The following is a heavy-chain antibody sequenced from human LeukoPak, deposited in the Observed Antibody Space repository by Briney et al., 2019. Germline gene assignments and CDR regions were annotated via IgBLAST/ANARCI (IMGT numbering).Heavy chain of an antibody. CDR3: ARDPRESPAVTTSFDY. CDR1: GFTFDAFG. D-gene: IGHD4-17*01. CDR2: IWYDGSNK. Sequence: GGSLRLSCAASGFTFDAFGMTWVRQAPGKGLEWVAVIWYDGSNKYYADSVKGRFTISRDNSKNTLYLQMNSLRAEDTAVYYCARDPRESPAVTTSFDYWGQGTLVTVSS. V-gene: IGHV3-33*08. J-gene: IGHJ4*02.